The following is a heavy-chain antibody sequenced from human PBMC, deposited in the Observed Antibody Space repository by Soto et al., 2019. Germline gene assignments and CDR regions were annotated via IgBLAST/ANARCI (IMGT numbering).Heavy chain of an antibody. J-gene: IGHJ5*02. CDR1: GYTFTSYA. CDR3: ARDRSQYNWFDP. V-gene: IGHV1-3*01. CDR2: INAGNGNT. Sequence: GASVKVSCKASGYTFTSYAMHWVRQAPGQRLEWMGWINAGNGNTKYSQKFQGRVTITRDTSASTAYMELSSLRSEDTAVYYCARDRSQYNWFDPWGQGTLVTVYS.